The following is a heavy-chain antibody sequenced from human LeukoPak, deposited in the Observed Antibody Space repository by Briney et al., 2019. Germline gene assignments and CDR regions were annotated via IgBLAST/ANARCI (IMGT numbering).Heavy chain of an antibody. Sequence: SETLSLTCTVSGGSISSGGYYWSWIRQPPGKGLEWIGYTYHSGSTYYNPSLKSRVTISVDRSKNQFSLKLSSVTAADTAVYYCAREASGSYSFAFDIWGQGTMVTVSS. V-gene: IGHV4-30-2*01. CDR3: AREASGSYSFAFDI. CDR2: TYHSGST. CDR1: GGSISSGGYY. D-gene: IGHD1-26*01. J-gene: IGHJ3*02.